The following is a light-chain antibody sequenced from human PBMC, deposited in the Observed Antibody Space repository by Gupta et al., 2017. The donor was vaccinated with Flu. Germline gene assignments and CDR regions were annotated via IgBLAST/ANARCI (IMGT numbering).Light chain of an antibody. Sequence: DIQMTQSPSSLSASVGDRVTITCQASQDITDYLNWYQLKPGKAPKLLIYDASNLETGVPASFSGSGSGTDFTFTISSLQPEDFATYYCQQDDNLPHTFGGGTKVEIK. V-gene: IGKV1-33*01. CDR3: QQDDNLPHT. CDR2: DAS. J-gene: IGKJ4*01. CDR1: QDITDY.